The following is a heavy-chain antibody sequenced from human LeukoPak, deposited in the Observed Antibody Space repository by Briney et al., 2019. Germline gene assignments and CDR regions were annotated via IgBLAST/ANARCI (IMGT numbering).Heavy chain of an antibody. J-gene: IGHJ4*02. CDR2: ISHSGST. CDR3: ARESEYCSGGSCPALDY. CDR1: GGSVSSGGYS. V-gene: IGHV4-30-2*01. D-gene: IGHD2-15*01. Sequence: SQTLSLTCGVSGGSVSSGGYSWSWIRQPPGKGLEWIGHISHSGSTYYNPSLKSRVTMSVDVSENQFSLRLSSVTAADTAVYYCARESEYCSGGSCPALDYWGQGTLVTVSS.